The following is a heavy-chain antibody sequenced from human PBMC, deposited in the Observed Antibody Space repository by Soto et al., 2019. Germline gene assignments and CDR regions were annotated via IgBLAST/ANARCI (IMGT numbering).Heavy chain of an antibody. V-gene: IGHV3-48*02. J-gene: IGHJ6*02. CDR3: ARDDNYDSSGWVWYYGMDV. CDR1: GFTFSRNS. CDR2: ISSSSSTI. Sequence: GGSLRLSCAASGFTFSRNSMNWVRQAPGKGLEWVSYISSSSSTIYYADSGKGRLTISRDNGKNSLYLQMNSLRDEDTAVYYCARDDNYDSSGWVWYYGMDVWGQGTTVTVSS. D-gene: IGHD3-22*01.